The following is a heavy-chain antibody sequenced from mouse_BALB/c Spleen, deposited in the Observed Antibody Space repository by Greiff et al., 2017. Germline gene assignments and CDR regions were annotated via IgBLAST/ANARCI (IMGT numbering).Heavy chain of an antibody. J-gene: IGHJ2*01. CDR1: AYTFSSYW. V-gene: IGHV1-9*01. Sequence: QVQLKESGAELMKPGASVKISCKATAYTFSSYWIEWVKERPGHGLEWIGEFLPGSGSTNYIEKFKGKATFTADTSSNTAYMQLSSLTSEDSAVYYCARRNGPDYYVESWGQGTTLTVSS. D-gene: IGHD1-2*01. CDR2: FLPGSGST. CDR3: ARRNGPDYYVES.